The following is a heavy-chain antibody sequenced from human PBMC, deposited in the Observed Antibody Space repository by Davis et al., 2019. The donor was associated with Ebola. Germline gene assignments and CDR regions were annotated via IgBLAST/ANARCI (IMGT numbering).Heavy chain of an antibody. CDR3: ARETPISSRSDW. CDR2: ITTNGWST. J-gene: IGHJ4*02. D-gene: IGHD2-2*01. CDR1: GFAFSNYN. V-gene: IGHV3-48*01. Sequence: PGGSLRLSCTASGFAFSNYNMNWVRQAPGKGLEWVLSITTNGWSTYYADSVKGRFIISRDNAKNSLFLQMHSLRGDDTAVYFCARETPISSRSDWWGQGTLVTVSS.